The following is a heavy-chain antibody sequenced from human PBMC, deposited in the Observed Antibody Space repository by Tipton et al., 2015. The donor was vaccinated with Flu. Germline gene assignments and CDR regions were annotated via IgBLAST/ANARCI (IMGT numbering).Heavy chain of an antibody. Sequence: TCSNRWMYWVRQGPGKGLVWVARISLDGSVRDFADSVRGRFTISRDNARNTLYLEMNSLRDEDTAAYYCASGPTAWYGYFNFWGHGTLVTVSS. J-gene: IGHJ4*01. V-gene: IGHV3-74*01. CDR2: ISLDGSVR. CDR3: ASGPTAWYGYFNF. CDR1: TCSNRW. D-gene: IGHD6-13*01.